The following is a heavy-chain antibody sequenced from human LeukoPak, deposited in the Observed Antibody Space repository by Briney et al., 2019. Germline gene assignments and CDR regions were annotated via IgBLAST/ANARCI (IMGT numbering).Heavy chain of an antibody. CDR3: ARPGSASGYWVH. D-gene: IGHD3-3*01. J-gene: IGHJ4*02. Sequence: GGSLRLSCAASGFTFSGYWMHWIRQAPGKGLVWVSRISSDGSTTSYADSVKGRFTISRDNAKNTLYLQMNSLRAEDTAVYYCARPGSASGYWVHWGQGTLVTVSS. CDR1: GFTFSGYW. V-gene: IGHV3-74*01. CDR2: ISSDGSTT.